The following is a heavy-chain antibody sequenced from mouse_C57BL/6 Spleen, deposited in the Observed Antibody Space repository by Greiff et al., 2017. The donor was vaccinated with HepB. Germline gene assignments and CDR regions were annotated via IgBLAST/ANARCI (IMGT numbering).Heavy chain of an antibody. Sequence: QVQLQQSGAELARPGASVKLSCKASGYTFTSYGISWVKQRTGQGLEWIGEIYPRSGNTYYNEKFKGKATLTADKSSSTAYMELRSLTSEDSAVYFCARRTAQARIYYAMDYWGQGTSVTVSS. CDR2: IYPRSGNT. J-gene: IGHJ4*01. CDR1: GYTFTSYG. D-gene: IGHD3-2*02. V-gene: IGHV1-81*01. CDR3: ARRTAQARIYYAMDY.